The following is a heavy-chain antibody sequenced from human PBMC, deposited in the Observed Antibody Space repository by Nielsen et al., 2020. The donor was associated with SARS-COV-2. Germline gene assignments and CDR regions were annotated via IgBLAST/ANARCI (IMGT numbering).Heavy chain of an antibody. Sequence: GESLKISCAASGFSFRNNWMYWVRQAPGKGLVWVSRINPDASDIHYADSVKGRFTISRDNSKNTLYLQMNSLRADDTAVYYCAKGGVSVYGDSYYFDFWGQGTLVTVSS. CDR3: AKGGVSVYGDSYYFDF. CDR2: INPDASDI. V-gene: IGHV3-74*01. J-gene: IGHJ4*02. CDR1: GFSFRNNW. D-gene: IGHD4-17*01.